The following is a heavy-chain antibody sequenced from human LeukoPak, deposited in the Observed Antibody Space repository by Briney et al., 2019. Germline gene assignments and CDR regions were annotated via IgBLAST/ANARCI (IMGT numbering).Heavy chain of an antibody. CDR3: AGTTVTSTYYYYGMDV. D-gene: IGHD4-17*01. CDR2: IYPGDSDT. J-gene: IGHJ6*02. CDR1: GYSFTSYW. Sequence: GESLKISCKGSGYSFTSYWIGWVRPLPGKGLEWMGIIYPGDSDTRYSPSFQGQVTISADKSISTAYLQWSSLKASDTAMYYCAGTTVTSTYYYYGMDVWGQGTTVTVSS. V-gene: IGHV5-51*01.